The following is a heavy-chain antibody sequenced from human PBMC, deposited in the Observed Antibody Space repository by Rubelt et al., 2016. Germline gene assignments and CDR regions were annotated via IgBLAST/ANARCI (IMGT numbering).Heavy chain of an antibody. CDR3: ARLGCSSTSCPPDGSGSYTFDY. D-gene: IGHD2-2*01. V-gene: IGHV1-46*01. CDR1: GYTFTSYY. J-gene: IGHJ4*02. Sequence: QVQLVQSGAEVKKPGASVKVSCKASGYTFTSYYMHWVRQAPGQGLEWMGIINPSGGSTSYAKKFQGRVTMTRDTSTSTVYMELSSLRSEDTAVYYCARLGCSSTSCPPDGSGSYTFDYWGQGTLVTVSS. CDR2: INPSGGST.